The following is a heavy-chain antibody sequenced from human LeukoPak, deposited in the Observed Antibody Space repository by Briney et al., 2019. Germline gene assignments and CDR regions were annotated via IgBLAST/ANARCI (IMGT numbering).Heavy chain of an antibody. CDR2: IYSGGST. Sequence: QPGGSLRLSCAASGFTVSSNYMSWVRQAPGKGLEWVSVIYSGGSTYYADSVKGRFTISRDNSKNTLYLQMNSLRAEDTAVYYCARVREYDFWSGYYIDYWGQGTLVTVSS. CDR3: ARVREYDFWSGYYIDY. D-gene: IGHD3-3*01. CDR1: GFTVSSNY. V-gene: IGHV3-66*01. J-gene: IGHJ4*02.